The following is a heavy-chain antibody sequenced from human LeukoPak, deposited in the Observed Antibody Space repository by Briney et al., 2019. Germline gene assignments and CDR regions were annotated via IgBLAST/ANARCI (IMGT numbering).Heavy chain of an antibody. CDR1: GYTFINYG. J-gene: IGHJ2*01. CDR3: ARVSPNSRVAGYDPQWYFDL. D-gene: IGHD2/OR15-2a*01. V-gene: IGHV1-18*01. Sequence: PGASVKVSCKASGYTFINYGFTWVRQAPGQGLEWMGWISAYNGNTNYLQKLQGRVTMTTDTSTNTAYMELRSLRSDDTAVYYCARVSPNSRVAGYDPQWYFDLWGRGTLVTVSS. CDR2: ISAYNGNT.